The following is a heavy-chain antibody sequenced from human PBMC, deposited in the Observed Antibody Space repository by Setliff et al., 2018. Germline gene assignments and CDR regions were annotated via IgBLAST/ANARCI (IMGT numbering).Heavy chain of an antibody. Sequence: ASVKVSCKASGYTFTSYGISWVRQAPGQGLEWMGWISAYNGNTNYAQKLQGRVTMTTDTSTSTAYMELNSLQYEDTAVYYCARGKWFRLDKSAWSNWFDPWGQGTLVTVSS. CDR1: GYTFTSYG. CDR2: ISAYNGNT. CDR3: ARGKWFRLDKSAWSNWFDP. J-gene: IGHJ5*02. D-gene: IGHD5-12*01. V-gene: IGHV1-18*01.